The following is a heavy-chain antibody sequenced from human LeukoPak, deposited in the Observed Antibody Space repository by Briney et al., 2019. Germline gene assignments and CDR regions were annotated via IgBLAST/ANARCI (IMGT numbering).Heavy chain of an antibody. CDR3: ARAPRRGYYDSSGYYAIDY. CDR1: GGSIGSGTYY. D-gene: IGHD3-22*01. Sequence: SQTLSLTCTVSGGSIGSGTYYWNWIRQPAGKGLEGIGRVGRMYNRESTNYNPSLKTPVTISLDTSKNQFSLKLSSVTVADMAGFYCARAPRRGYYDSSGYYAIDYWGQGTLVTVSS. V-gene: IGHV4-61*02. CDR2: VGRMYNREST. J-gene: IGHJ4*02.